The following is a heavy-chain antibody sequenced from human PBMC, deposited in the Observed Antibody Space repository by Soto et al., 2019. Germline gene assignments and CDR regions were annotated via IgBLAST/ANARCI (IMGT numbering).Heavy chain of an antibody. J-gene: IGHJ4*02. V-gene: IGHV1-18*01. D-gene: IGHD4-17*01. CDR1: GYTFTSYG. CDR2: ISAYNGNT. Sequence: ASVKVSCKASGYTFTSYGISWVRQAPGQGLEWMGWISAYNGNTNYAQKFQGRVTMTRNTSISTAYMELSSLRSEDTAVYYCARTRYGDNVDYWGQGTLVTVSS. CDR3: ARTRYGDNVDY.